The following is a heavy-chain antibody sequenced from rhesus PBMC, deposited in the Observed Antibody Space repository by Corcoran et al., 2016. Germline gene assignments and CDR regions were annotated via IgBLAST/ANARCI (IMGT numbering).Heavy chain of an antibody. CDR1: GYTFTDYY. V-gene: IGHV1S2*01. D-gene: IGHD5-12*01. Sequence: QVQLVQSGAEVKKPGSSVKVSCKASGYTFTDYYMHWVRQAPRQRLEWMGWINPYNGNTKYAQKFQGRVTMTRDTSTSTAYMELSSLRSEDTAVYYCAREDTATVNNEGFDYWGQGVLVTVSS. J-gene: IGHJ4*01. CDR3: AREDTATVNNEGFDY. CDR2: INPYNGNT.